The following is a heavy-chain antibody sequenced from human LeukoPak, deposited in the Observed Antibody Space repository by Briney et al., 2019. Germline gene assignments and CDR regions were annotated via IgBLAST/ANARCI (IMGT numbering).Heavy chain of an antibody. CDR1: GYTFTSYG. Sequence: ASVKVSCKASGYTFTSYGISWVRQAPGQGLEWMGWISAYNGNTNYAQKLQGRVTMTTDTSTTTVYMELTSLRSDDTAVYYCARGPTSVNLDFWGQGTLVTVSS. D-gene: IGHD4-17*01. J-gene: IGHJ4*02. V-gene: IGHV1-18*01. CDR2: ISAYNGNT. CDR3: ARGPTSVNLDF.